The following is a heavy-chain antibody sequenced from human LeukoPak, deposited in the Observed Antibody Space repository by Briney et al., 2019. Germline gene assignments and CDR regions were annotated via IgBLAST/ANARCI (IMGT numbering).Heavy chain of an antibody. CDR1: GYSIGSGYY. J-gene: IGHJ4*02. D-gene: IGHD3-10*01. V-gene: IGHV4-38-2*01. Sequence: KPSETLSLTCAVSGYSIGSGYYWGWIRQPPGKGLEGIGSIYHSGSTYYNPSLKSRVTISVDTSKNQFSLKLSSVTAADTAVYYCASRLWFGEFFDYWGQGTLVTVSS. CDR2: IYHSGST. CDR3: ASRLWFGEFFDY.